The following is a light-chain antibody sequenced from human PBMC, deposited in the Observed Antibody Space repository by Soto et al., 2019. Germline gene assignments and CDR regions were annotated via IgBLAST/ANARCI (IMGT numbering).Light chain of an antibody. CDR1: TSDVGGYNY. CDR2: DVN. Sequence: QSALTQPRSVSGAPGQSVTISCTGTTSDVGGYNYVSWYRHHPGKAPKLMIYDVNKRTSGVPDRFSGSKSGNTASLTISGLQAEDEADYYCCSYAGNYTVVFGGGTKLTVL. V-gene: IGLV2-11*01. J-gene: IGLJ2*01. CDR3: CSYAGNYTVV.